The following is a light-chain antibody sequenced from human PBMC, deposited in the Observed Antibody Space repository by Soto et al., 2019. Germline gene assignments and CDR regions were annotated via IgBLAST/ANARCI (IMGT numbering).Light chain of an antibody. CDR2: GAS. V-gene: IGKV3-15*01. J-gene: IGKJ1*01. CDR1: QSVSSN. Sequence: EIVMTQSPATLSVSPGERATLSCRASQSVSSNLAWYQQKPGQAPRLLIYGASTRATGIPAMFSGSGSGTEFNLTISSLQSEDFAVYYCEQYNNWPLWTFGQGTK. CDR3: EQYNNWPLWT.